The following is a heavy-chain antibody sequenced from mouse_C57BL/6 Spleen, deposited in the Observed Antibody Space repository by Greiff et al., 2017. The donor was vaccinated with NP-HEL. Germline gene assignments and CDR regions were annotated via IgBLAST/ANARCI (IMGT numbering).Heavy chain of an antibody. Sequence: VQLQQSGPELVKPGASVKIPCKASGYTFTDYNMDWVKQSHGKSLEWIGDINPNNGGTIYNQKFKGKATLTVDKSSSTAYMGLRSLTSEDTAVYCCARGDYGSSYWYFDVWGTGTTVTVSS. D-gene: IGHD1-1*01. CDR1: GYTFTDYN. J-gene: IGHJ1*03. CDR3: ARGDYGSSYWYFDV. CDR2: INPNNGGT. V-gene: IGHV1-18*01.